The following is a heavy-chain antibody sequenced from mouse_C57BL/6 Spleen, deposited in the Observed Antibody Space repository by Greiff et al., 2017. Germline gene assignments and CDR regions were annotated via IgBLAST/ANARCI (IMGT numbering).Heavy chain of an antibody. CDR1: GFTFSDYG. D-gene: IGHD1-1*01. V-gene: IGHV5-17*01. CDR3: ARRATVVAPYAMDY. J-gene: IGHJ4*01. CDR2: ISSGSSTI. Sequence: EVKLMESGGGLVKPGGSLKLSCAASGFTFSDYGMHWVRQAPEKGLEWVAYISSGSSTIYYADTVKGRFTISRDNDKNTLFLQMTSLRSEDTAMYYCARRATVVAPYAMDYWGQGTSVTVSS.